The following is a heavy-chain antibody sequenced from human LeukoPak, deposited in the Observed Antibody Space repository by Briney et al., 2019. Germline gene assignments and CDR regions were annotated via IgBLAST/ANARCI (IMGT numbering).Heavy chain of an antibody. Sequence: PGGSLRLSCAASGFTFSSYGMHWVRQAPGKGLEWVAVISYDGSNKYYADSVKGRFTISRDNSKNTLYLQMNSLRAEDTAVYYCTRLPATNAFDIWGQGTMVTVSS. CDR2: ISYDGSNK. J-gene: IGHJ3*02. D-gene: IGHD2-2*01. CDR3: TRLPATNAFDI. CDR1: GFTFSSYG. V-gene: IGHV3-30*03.